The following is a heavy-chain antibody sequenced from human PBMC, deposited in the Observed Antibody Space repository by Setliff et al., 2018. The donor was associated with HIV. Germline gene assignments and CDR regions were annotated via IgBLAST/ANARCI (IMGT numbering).Heavy chain of an antibody. Sequence: PSETLSLTCTVSGGSISTYYWSWIRQPPGKGLEWIGYIYYSGSTNYNPSLKSRVTISVDTSKNQFSLKLSSVTAADTAVYYCARAEGATYYNFSYYHGMDVWGQGTTVTVSS. CDR3: ARAEGATYYNFSYYHGMDV. CDR1: GGSISTYY. CDR2: IYYSGST. D-gene: IGHD3-3*01. V-gene: IGHV4-59*01. J-gene: IGHJ6*02.